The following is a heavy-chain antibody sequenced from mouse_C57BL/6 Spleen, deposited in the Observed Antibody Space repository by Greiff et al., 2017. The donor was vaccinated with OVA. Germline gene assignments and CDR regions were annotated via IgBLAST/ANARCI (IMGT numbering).Heavy chain of an antibody. V-gene: IGHV3-6*01. CDR3: ARDHYYGSSYWYFDV. CDR2: ISYDGSN. J-gene: IGHJ1*03. D-gene: IGHD1-1*01. CDR1: GYSITSGYY. Sequence: EVQLQQSGPGLVKPSQSLSLTCSVTGYSITSGYYWNWIRQFPGNKLEWMGYISYDGSNNYNPSLKNRISITRDTSKNQFFLKLTSVTTEDTATYYCARDHYYGSSYWYFDVWGTGTTVTVSS.